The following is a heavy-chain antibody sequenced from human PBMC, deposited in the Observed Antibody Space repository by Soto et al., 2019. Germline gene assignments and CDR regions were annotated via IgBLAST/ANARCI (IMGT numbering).Heavy chain of an antibody. CDR1: GFTFSNAW. V-gene: IGHV3-15*01. CDR2: IKSKTDGGTT. D-gene: IGHD2-15*01. Sequence: GGSLRLSCAASGFTFSNAWMSWVRQAPGKGLEWVGRIKSKTDGGTTDYAAPVKGRFTISRDDSKNTLYLQMNSLKTEDTAVYYCTTGVYCRGCSCYSGADFDYWVQGTLVTVSS. CDR3: TTGVYCRGCSCYSGADFDY. J-gene: IGHJ4*02.